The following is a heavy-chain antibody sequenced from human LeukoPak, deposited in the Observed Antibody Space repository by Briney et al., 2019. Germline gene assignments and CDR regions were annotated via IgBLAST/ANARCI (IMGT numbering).Heavy chain of an antibody. J-gene: IGHJ4*02. CDR2: ISYDGSNK. Sequence: GGSLRLSCAASGFTFSSYGMHWVRQAPGKGLEWVAVISYDGSNKYYADSVKGRFTISRDNSKNTLYLQMNSLRAEDTAVYYCASSPPGSIAAAGTLGYWGQGTLVTVSS. V-gene: IGHV3-30*03. D-gene: IGHD6-13*01. CDR1: GFTFSSYG. CDR3: ASSPPGSIAAAGTLGY.